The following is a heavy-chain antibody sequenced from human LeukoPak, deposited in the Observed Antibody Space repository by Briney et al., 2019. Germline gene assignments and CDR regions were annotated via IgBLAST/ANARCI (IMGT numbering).Heavy chain of an antibody. D-gene: IGHD2-2*01. J-gene: IGHJ3*02. Sequence: PSETLSLTCAVSGYSISSGYYGGGSRQPPGQGVEGIAKMYDSGTTYYNPSLKSRVTISVDTSKNQFSLKLSSVTAADTAVYYCAKNCSSTSCYWNDAFDIWGQGTMVTVSS. V-gene: IGHV4-38-2*01. CDR1: GYSISSGYY. CDR2: MYDSGTT. CDR3: AKNCSSTSCYWNDAFDI.